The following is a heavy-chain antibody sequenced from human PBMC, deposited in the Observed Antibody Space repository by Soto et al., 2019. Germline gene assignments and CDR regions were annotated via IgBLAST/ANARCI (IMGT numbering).Heavy chain of an antibody. J-gene: IGHJ4*02. CDR1: GGSISSYY. CDR2: IYYSGST. Sequence: PSETLSLTCTVSGGSISSYYWSWIRQPPGKGLEWIGYIYYSGSTNYNPSLKSRVTISVDTSKNQFSLKLSSVTAADTAVYYCARGRVLRYFDWSLFIDYWGQGTLVTVSS. V-gene: IGHV4-59*01. D-gene: IGHD3-9*01. CDR3: ARGRVLRYFDWSLFIDY.